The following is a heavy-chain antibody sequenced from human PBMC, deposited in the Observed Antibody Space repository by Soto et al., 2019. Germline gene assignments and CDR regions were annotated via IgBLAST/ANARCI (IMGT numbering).Heavy chain of an antibody. CDR2: ISSSSSVI. D-gene: IGHD7-27*01. CDR3: ARDLSWGSNWYYYMDV. Sequence: QPGGSLGLSCATSGFILSDCAVNWVRQAPGKGLEWVSYISSSSSVIDYADSVKGRFTVSRDNARNSLYLQMNSLRAEDTAVYYCARDLSWGSNWYYYMDVWGKGTTVTVSS. CDR1: GFILSDCA. V-gene: IGHV3-48*01. J-gene: IGHJ6*03.